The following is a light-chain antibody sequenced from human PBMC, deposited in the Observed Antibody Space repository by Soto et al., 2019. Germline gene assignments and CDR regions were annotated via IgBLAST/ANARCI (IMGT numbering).Light chain of an antibody. CDR3: VSYTSIITFYV. V-gene: IGLV2-14*01. Sequence: QSVLTQPASVSGSPGQSITIPCTGTSSDIGGYNYVSWYQQHPGKAPKLIIFEVSDRPSGVSNRFSGSKSGNTASLTISGLQAEDEADYYCVSYTSIITFYVFGTGTKVTAL. J-gene: IGLJ1*01. CDR1: SSDIGGYNY. CDR2: EVS.